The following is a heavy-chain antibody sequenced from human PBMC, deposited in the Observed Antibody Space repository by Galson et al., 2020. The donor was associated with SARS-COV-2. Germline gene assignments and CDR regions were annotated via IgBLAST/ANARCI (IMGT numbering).Heavy chain of an antibody. CDR2: IAWADDK. CDR3: ARTYYGSGVGGFDY. D-gene: IGHD3-10*01. CDR1: GFSLSTSGMC. V-gene: IGHV2-70*11. J-gene: IGHJ4*02. Sequence: ESGPTLVKPTQTLTLTCTFSGFSLSTSGMCVSWIRQPPGKALEWLARIAWADDKYYSTSLKTRLTISKDTSKNHVVLTMTNMDPVDTATYYCARTYYGSGVGGFDYWGQGTTVTVSS.